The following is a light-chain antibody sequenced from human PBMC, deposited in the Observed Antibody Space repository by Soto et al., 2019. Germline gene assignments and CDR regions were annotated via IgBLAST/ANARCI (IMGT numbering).Light chain of an antibody. CDR1: QSLLDSDDGNTY. Sequence: DIVMTQTPLSLPVTPGEPASISCRSSQSLLDSDDGNTYLDWYLQKPGQSPQLMIYTVSYRASGVPDRFSGSGSGTDFTLKISRVEAEDVGVYYCMQRIEVPLTFGGGTMLDIK. CDR3: MQRIEVPLT. V-gene: IGKV2-40*01. J-gene: IGKJ4*01. CDR2: TVS.